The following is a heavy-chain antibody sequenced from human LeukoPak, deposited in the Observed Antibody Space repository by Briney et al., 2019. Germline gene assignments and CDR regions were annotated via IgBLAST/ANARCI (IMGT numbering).Heavy chain of an antibody. CDR1: GFTFSSYA. CDR3: AKDSEYCSSTSCYAGDY. D-gene: IGHD2-2*01. Sequence: GGSLRLSCAASGFTFSSYAMSWVRQAPGKGLEWVSAISGSGGSTYYADSVKGRFTISRDNSKNTLYLQMNSLRAEDMAVYYCAKDSEYCSSTSCYAGDYWGQGTLVTVSS. J-gene: IGHJ4*02. V-gene: IGHV3-23*01. CDR2: ISGSGGST.